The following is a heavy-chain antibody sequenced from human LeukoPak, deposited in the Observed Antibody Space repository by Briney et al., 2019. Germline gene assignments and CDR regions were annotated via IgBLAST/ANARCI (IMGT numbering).Heavy chain of an antibody. J-gene: IGHJ6*02. CDR3: ARDGYCSSTSCQQDYYYYYGMDV. V-gene: IGHV3-7*01. Sequence: PGGSLRLSCAASGFTFSDYYMSWVRQAPGKGLEWVANIKQDGSEKYYVDSVKGRFTISRDNAKNSLYLQMNSLRAEDTAVYYCARDGYCSSTSCQQDYYYYYGMDVWGQGTTVTVSS. D-gene: IGHD2-2*03. CDR1: GFTFSDYY. CDR2: IKQDGSEK.